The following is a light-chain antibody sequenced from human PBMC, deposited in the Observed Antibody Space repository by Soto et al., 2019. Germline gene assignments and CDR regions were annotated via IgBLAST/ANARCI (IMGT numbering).Light chain of an antibody. V-gene: IGLV2-14*01. CDR1: FSDIAVFNY. J-gene: IGLJ1*01. CDR2: QVT. CDR3: NSYSSTNFYV. Sequence: QSVLPQPASVSGSPGQSITISCTGSFSDIAVFNYVSWYQQYPGRAPKLLIYQVTSRASGVSHRFSGSKSGNTASLTISGLQPEDGAEYYCNSYSSTNFYVFGTGTKLTVL.